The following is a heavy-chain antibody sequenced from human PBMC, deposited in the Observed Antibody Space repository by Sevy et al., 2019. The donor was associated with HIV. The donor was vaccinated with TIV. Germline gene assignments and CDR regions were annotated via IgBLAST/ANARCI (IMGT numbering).Heavy chain of an antibody. D-gene: IGHD3-3*01. CDR3: ARGPYYDFWSGYYYKGYYYYYMDV. CDR1: GGSISSYY. Sequence: SETLSLTCTVSGGSISSYYWSWIRQPPGKGLEWIGYIYYIGSTNYNPSLKSRGPISVDTSKNQFSLKLSSVTAADTAVYYCARGPYYDFWSGYYYKGYYYYYMDVWGKGTTVTVSS. V-gene: IGHV4-59*01. CDR2: IYYIGST. J-gene: IGHJ6*03.